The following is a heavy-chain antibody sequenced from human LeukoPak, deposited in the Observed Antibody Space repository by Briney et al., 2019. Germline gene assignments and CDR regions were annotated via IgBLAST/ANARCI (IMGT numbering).Heavy chain of an antibody. CDR2: ISAYNGNT. J-gene: IGHJ4*02. D-gene: IGHD1-26*01. Sequence: ASVKVSCKASGYTFTSYGINWVRQAPGQGLEWMGWISAYNGNTNYAQKLQGRVTMTTDTSTSTAYMELRSLRSDDTAVYYCARDHPEWELLLGFSYFDYWGQGTLVTVSS. CDR1: GYTFTSYG. V-gene: IGHV1-18*01. CDR3: ARDHPEWELLLGFSYFDY.